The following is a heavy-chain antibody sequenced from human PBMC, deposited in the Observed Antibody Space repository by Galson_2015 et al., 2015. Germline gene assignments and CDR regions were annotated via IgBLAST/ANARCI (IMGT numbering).Heavy chain of an antibody. Sequence: SVKVSCKASGYTFTSYGISWVRQAPGQGLEWMGWISAYNGNTNYAQKLQGRVTMTTDTSTSTAYMELRSLRSDDTAVYYCARGEGITIFGVVTRNNWFDPWGQGTLVTVSS. J-gene: IGHJ5*02. CDR3: ARGEGITIFGVVTRNNWFDP. D-gene: IGHD3-3*01. CDR2: ISAYNGNT. CDR1: GYTFTSYG. V-gene: IGHV1-18*01.